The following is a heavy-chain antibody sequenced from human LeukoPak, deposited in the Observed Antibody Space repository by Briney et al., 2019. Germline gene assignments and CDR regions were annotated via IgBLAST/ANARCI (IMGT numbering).Heavy chain of an antibody. D-gene: IGHD6-13*01. J-gene: IGHJ3*02. CDR1: GYSFISYG. Sequence: ASVKVSCKASGYSFISYGISWVRQAPGQGLEWMGWISAYNGNTNYAQKLQGRVTMTTDTSTSTAYMELRSLRSDDTAVYYCARVRQQLEDDDAFDIWGQGTMVTVSS. CDR2: ISAYNGNT. CDR3: ARVRQQLEDDDAFDI. V-gene: IGHV1-18*01.